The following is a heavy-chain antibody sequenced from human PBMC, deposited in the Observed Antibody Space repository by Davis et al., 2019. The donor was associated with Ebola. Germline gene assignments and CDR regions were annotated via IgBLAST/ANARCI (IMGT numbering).Heavy chain of an antibody. D-gene: IGHD6-19*01. CDR1: GFIFSNYW. J-gene: IGHJ3*02. CDR2: IHSDGSSI. Sequence: PGGSLRLSCAASGFIFSNYWMHWVRQAPGKGLVWVSRIHSDGSSISYADSVKGRFTISRDNAKNTLYLQMNSLRVEDAAVYYCAAIAVTGTAGAFDIWGQGTRVIVSS. V-gene: IGHV3-74*01. CDR3: AAIAVTGTAGAFDI.